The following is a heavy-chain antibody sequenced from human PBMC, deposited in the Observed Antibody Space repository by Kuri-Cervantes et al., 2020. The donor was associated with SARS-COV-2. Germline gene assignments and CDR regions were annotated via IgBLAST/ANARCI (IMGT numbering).Heavy chain of an antibody. CDR3: AREDQRYYQDSF. Sequence: ASVKVSCKASGYTFTNYPIHWVHQAPGQRLEWMGWIHAGNGDTQYSQNFQGRVTITRDTSANTAYMELARLRYEDTAVYYCAREDQRYYQDSFWGQGTLVTVSS. CDR2: IHAGNGDT. V-gene: IGHV1-3*01. D-gene: IGHD3-22*01. CDR1: GYTFTNYP. J-gene: IGHJ4*02.